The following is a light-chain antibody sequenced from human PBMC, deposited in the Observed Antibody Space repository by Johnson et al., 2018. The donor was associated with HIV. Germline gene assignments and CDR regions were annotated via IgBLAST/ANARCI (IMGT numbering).Light chain of an antibody. CDR3: GRWDDSLSTYV. CDR1: SSNIGNNY. J-gene: IGLJ1*01. CDR2: EKN. V-gene: IGLV1-51*02. Sequence: QSVLTQPPSVSAAPGQKVTISCSGSSSNIGNNYVSWYQQLQGTAPKLLIYEKNKRPSGIPDRFSASKSGTSATLGITGLQTGDEADYYCGRWDDSLSTYVFGTGTKVTVL.